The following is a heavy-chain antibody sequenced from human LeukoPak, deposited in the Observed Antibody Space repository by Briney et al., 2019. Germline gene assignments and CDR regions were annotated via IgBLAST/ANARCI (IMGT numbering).Heavy chain of an antibody. CDR3: AKEGPDYFDY. J-gene: IGHJ4*02. CDR2: ISWNSGTI. V-gene: IGHV3-9*01. CDR1: GFTFDDYA. Sequence: GRSLRLSCAASGFTFDDYAMHWVRQAPGKGLEWVSGISWNSGTIDYADSVKGRFTISRDNAKNSLYLQMNSLRAEDTALYYCAKEGPDYFDYWGQGTLVTVSS.